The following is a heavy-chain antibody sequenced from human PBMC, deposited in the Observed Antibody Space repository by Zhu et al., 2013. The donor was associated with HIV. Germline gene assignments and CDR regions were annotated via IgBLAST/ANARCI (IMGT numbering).Heavy chain of an antibody. Sequence: QVQLVQSGAEVKKPGASVKVSCKASGYTFTGYYMHWVRQAPGQGLEWMGWINPNSGGTNYAQKFQGWVTMTRDTSISTAYMELSRLRSDDTAVYYCAREWAYGRTASYYGMDVWGQGTTVTVSS. V-gene: IGHV1-2*04. CDR1: GYTFTGYY. D-gene: IGHD2-8*01. J-gene: IGHJ6*02. CDR3: AREWAYGRTASYYGMDV. CDR2: INPNSGGT.